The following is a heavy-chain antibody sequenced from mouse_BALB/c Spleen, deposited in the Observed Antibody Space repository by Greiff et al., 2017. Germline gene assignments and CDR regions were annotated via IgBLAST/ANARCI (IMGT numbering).Heavy chain of an antibody. CDR3: AKPVITTVVATKENYAMDY. CDR1: GFSLTSYG. J-gene: IGHJ4*01. D-gene: IGHD1-1*01. V-gene: IGHV2-3*01. Sequence: VKLMESGPGLVAPSQSLSITCTVSGFSLTSYGVSWVRQPPGKGLEWLGVIWGDGSTNYHSALISRLSISKDNSKSQVFLKLNSLQTDDTATYYCAKPVITTVVATKENYAMDYWGQGTSVTVSS. CDR2: IWGDGST.